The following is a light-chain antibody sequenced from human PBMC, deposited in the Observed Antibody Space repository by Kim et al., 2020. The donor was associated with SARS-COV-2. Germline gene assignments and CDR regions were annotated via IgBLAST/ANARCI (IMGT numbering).Light chain of an antibody. V-gene: IGKV6-21*01. CDR3: HQSSSLPQC. CDR1: QSIGSI. J-gene: IGKJ2*03. CDR2: YAS. Sequence: VTPKDNGTITCRSSQSIGSILHWYQQKPDQSPKLLIKYASHSFSGVPSRFSGSGSGTDFTLTINSLEAEDAATYYCHQSSSLPQCFGQGTKLEI.